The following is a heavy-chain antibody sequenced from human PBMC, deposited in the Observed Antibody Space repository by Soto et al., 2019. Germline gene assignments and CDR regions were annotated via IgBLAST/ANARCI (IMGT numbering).Heavy chain of an antibody. J-gene: IGHJ4*02. CDR2: IWYDGSNK. CDR3: ARDGASRPLYCSGGSCYPDY. Sequence: GGSLRLSCAASGFTFSSYGMHWVRQAPGKGLEWVAVIWYDGSNKYYADSVKGRFTISRDNSKNTLYLQMNSLRAEDTAVYYCARDGASRPLYCSGGSCYPDYWGQGTLVTVSS. CDR1: GFTFSSYG. V-gene: IGHV3-33*01. D-gene: IGHD2-15*01.